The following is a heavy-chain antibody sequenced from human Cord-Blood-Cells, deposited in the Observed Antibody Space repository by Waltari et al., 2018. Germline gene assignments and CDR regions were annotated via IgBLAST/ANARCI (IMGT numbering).Heavy chain of an antibody. CDR2: SNPNRGGA. Sequence: QVQLVQSGAEVKKPGASVKVSCKASGYTFTGYYMHWVRQAPGQGLEWMGWSNPNRGGANEAQKCQGRVTMTREKSISTAYMELSRLRSDDTAVYYCARGVGCSGGSCYPDYWGQGTLVTVSS. V-gene: IGHV1-2*02. CDR3: ARGVGCSGGSCYPDY. CDR1: GYTFTGYY. J-gene: IGHJ4*02. D-gene: IGHD2-15*01.